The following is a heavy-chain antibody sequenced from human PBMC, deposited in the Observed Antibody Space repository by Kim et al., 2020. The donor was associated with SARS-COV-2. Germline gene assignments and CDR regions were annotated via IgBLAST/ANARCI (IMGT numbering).Heavy chain of an antibody. CDR1: GFTFSSYG. Sequence: GGSLRLSCAASGFTFSSYGMHWVRQAPGKGLEWVAVIWYDGSNKYYADSVKGRFTISRDNSKNTLYLQMNSLRAEDTAVYYCATDYGDYTNDWYFDLWGRGALVTVSS. CDR3: ATDYGDYTNDWYFDL. J-gene: IGHJ2*01. CDR2: IWYDGSNK. V-gene: IGHV3-33*01. D-gene: IGHD4-17*01.